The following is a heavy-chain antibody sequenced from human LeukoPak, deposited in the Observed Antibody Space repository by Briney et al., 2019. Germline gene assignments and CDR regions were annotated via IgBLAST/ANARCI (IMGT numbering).Heavy chain of an antibody. V-gene: IGHV4-59*01. CDR3: ARALTYYDFWSGYKHYYGMDV. CDR1: GDSISSYY. D-gene: IGHD3-3*01. Sequence: SETLSLTCTVSGDSISSYYWSWIRQPPGKGLEWIGYIYYSGSTNYNPSLKSRVTISVDTSKNQFSLKLSPVTAADTAVYYCARALTYYDFWSGYKHYYGMDVWGQGTTVTVSS. CDR2: IYYSGST. J-gene: IGHJ6*02.